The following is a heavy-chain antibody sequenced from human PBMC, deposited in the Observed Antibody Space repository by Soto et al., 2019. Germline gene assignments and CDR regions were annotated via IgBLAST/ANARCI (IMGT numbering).Heavy chain of an antibody. CDR2: ISSSSSYI. CDR1: GFTFSSYS. D-gene: IGHD2-15*01. J-gene: IGHJ5*02. Sequence: EVQLVESGGGLVKPGGSLRLSCAASGFTFSSYSMNWVRQAPGKGLEWVSSISSSSSYIYYADSVKGRFTISRDNAKNSLYLQMNSLRAEDTAVYYCARWRGDCSGGSCYLWFDPWGQGTLVTVSS. CDR3: ARWRGDCSGGSCYLWFDP. V-gene: IGHV3-21*01.